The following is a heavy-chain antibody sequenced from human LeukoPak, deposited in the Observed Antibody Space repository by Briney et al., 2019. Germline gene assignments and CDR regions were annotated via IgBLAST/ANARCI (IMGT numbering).Heavy chain of an antibody. Sequence: PGRSLRLSCAASGFTFGTYDMSWVRQPPGKGLEWVSTLACLDSSCTEYYSDFVKGRFSISRDKSRSTLSLQLNSLRVEDTAMYYCVRDSEGSFDSWGQGTLVTVSS. V-gene: IGHV3-23*01. D-gene: IGHD3/OR15-3a*01. CDR3: VRDSEGSFDS. J-gene: IGHJ4*02. CDR1: GFTFGTYD. CDR2: CLDSSCTE.